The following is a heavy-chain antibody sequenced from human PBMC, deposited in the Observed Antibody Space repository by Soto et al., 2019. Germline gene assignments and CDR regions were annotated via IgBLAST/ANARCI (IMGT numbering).Heavy chain of an antibody. CDR1: DFVFSNYE. V-gene: IGHV3-48*03. J-gene: IGHJ4*02. CDR2: ISSSGGIK. CDR3: ARGHYRSGWFDC. D-gene: IGHD6-19*01. Sequence: EVQLVESGGGLVQPGGSLRLSYAASDFVFSNYEMSWVRQAPGKGLESIAYISSSGGIKYYADSVKGRFTILRDNSKNSLYLQMNSLKAEDTALYFCARGHYRSGWFDCWGQGTLVTVSS.